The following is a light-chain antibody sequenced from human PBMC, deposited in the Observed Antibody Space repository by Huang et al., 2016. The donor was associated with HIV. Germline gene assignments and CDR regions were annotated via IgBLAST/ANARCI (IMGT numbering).Light chain of an antibody. J-gene: IGKJ1*01. CDR2: AAS. Sequence: DIQMTQSPSSLSASLGDRVPITCRASQIITTYLNWYQQKPGKPPKLLIYAASNLQTGVPPRFSGSGSGTDFTLTINSLQPEDFATYYCQQCYSTPRTFGQGTKVEV. CDR3: QQCYSTPRT. CDR1: QIITTY. V-gene: IGKV1-39*01.